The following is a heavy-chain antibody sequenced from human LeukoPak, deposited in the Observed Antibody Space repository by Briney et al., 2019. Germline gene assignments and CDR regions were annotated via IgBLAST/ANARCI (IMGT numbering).Heavy chain of an antibody. J-gene: IGHJ5*02. V-gene: IGHV1-69*02. D-gene: IGHD2-2*01. Sequence: PGASVKVSCKASGYTFTSYYMHWVRQAPGQGLEWMGRIIPILGIANYAQKFQGRVTITADKSTSTAYMELSSLRSEDTAVYYCASAKPGDEIVVVPAASPPKNWWFDPWGQGTLVTVSS. CDR2: IIPILGIA. CDR3: ASAKPGDEIVVVPAASPPKNWWFDP. CDR1: GYTFTSYY.